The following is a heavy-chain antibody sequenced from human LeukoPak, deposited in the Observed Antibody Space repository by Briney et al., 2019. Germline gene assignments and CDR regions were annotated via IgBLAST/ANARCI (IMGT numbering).Heavy chain of an antibody. V-gene: IGHV3-15*01. CDR1: GFTFTNAW. CDR2: VKSMADGGTT. J-gene: IGHJ4*02. CDR3: TTDSLAVAGTSCFDF. Sequence: GGSLRLSCVVSGFTFTNAWMSWGRQAPRKGLEWVGRVKSMADGGTTDYAAPVKGRFTISRDDSKNTLYLQVNSLQSEDTAVYYCTTDSLAVAGTSCFDFWGQGTRFAASS. D-gene: IGHD6-19*01.